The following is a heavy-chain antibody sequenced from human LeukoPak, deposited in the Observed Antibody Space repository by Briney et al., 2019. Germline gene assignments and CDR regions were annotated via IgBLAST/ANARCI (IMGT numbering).Heavy chain of an antibody. CDR2: IYYSGST. V-gene: IGHV4-39*07. Sequence: RSSETLSLTCTVSGGFITSSSYYWGWIRQPPGKGLEWIGTIYYSGSTYYNPSLKSRVTISVDTSKNQFSLKLSSVTAADTAVYYCARDAMIVFSGAFDIWGQGTMVTVSS. CDR1: GGFITSSSYY. J-gene: IGHJ3*02. D-gene: IGHD3-22*01. CDR3: ARDAMIVFSGAFDI.